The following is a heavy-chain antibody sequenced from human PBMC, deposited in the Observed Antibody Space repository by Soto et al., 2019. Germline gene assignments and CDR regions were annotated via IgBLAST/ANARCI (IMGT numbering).Heavy chain of an antibody. CDR3: ATLAIAARYDYYYGMDV. J-gene: IGHJ6*02. D-gene: IGHD6-6*01. Sequence: QVQLVESGGGVVQPGRSLRLSCAASGFTFSSYAMHWVRQAPGKGLEWVAVISYDGSNKYYADSVKGRFTISRDNSKNTLYLQMNSLRAEDTAVYYCATLAIAARYDYYYGMDVWGQGTTVTVSS. CDR1: GFTFSSYA. CDR2: ISYDGSNK. V-gene: IGHV3-30-3*01.